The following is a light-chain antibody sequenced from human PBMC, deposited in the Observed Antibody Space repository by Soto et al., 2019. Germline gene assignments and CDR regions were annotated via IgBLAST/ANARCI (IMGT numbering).Light chain of an antibody. CDR1: QSISNH. CDR2: AAS. V-gene: IGKV1-39*01. J-gene: IGKJ1*01. Sequence: DIQITQSPCSLSASAVDGGTITCRASQSISNHLNWYQQKPGKAPKLLIFAASSLQSGVPSRFSGSRSGPDFTLTISSLQPEDFATYYCQQSYSSPPTCGQGTKGDIK. CDR3: QQSYSSPPT.